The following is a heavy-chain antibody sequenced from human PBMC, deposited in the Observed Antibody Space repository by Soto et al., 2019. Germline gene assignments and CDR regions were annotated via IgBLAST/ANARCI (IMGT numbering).Heavy chain of an antibody. D-gene: IGHD2-15*01. CDR3: ARDLGSRISDYFDY. V-gene: IGHV1-18*01. CDR2: ISAYNGNT. Sequence: GASVKVSCKASGYTFTSYGISWVRQAPGQGLEWMGWISAYNGNTNYARKLQGRVTMTTDTSTSTAYMELRSLRSDDTAVYYCARDLGSRISDYFDYWGQGTLVTVSS. CDR1: GYTFTSYG. J-gene: IGHJ4*02.